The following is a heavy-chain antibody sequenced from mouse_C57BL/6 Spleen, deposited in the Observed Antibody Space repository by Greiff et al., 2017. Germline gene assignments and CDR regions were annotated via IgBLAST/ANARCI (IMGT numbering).Heavy chain of an antibody. CDR3: ARRVTRYFDV. J-gene: IGHJ1*03. D-gene: IGHD2-3*01. CDR1: GFTFSDYG. Sequence: EVQGVESGGGLVKPGGSLKLSCAASGFTFSDYGMHWVRQAPEKGLEWVAYISSGSSTIYYADTVKGRFTISRDNAKNTLFLQMTSLRSEDTAMYYCARRVTRYFDVWGTGTTVTVSA. CDR2: ISSGSSTI. V-gene: IGHV5-17*01.